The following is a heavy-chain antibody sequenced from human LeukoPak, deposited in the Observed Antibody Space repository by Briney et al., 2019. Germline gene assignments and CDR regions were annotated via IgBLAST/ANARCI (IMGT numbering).Heavy chain of an antibody. Sequence: GGSLRLSCAASGFTFSTYTMHWVRQAPGKGLEWVAVISYDGSLKYYADSVKGRFTISRDNSKNTVFLQMNSLRAEDTVVYYCARGDYYGSGSYWYYFDYWGQGTLVTVSS. CDR1: GFTFSTYT. D-gene: IGHD3-10*01. CDR2: ISYDGSLK. V-gene: IGHV3-30*04. CDR3: ARGDYYGSGSYWYYFDY. J-gene: IGHJ4*02.